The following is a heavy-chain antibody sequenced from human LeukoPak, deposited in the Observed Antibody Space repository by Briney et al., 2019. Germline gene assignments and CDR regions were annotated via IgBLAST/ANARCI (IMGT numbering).Heavy chain of an antibody. V-gene: IGHV3-20*04. CDR3: ARGTHYYDISGYDY. CDR2: INWKGGST. D-gene: IGHD3-22*01. CDR1: EFSVGSNY. J-gene: IGHJ4*02. Sequence: GGSLRLSCAASEFSVGSNYMTWVRQAPGKGLERVSGINWKGGSTGYADSVKGRFTISRDNAKNSLYLQMNSLRAEDTAVYYCARGTHYYDISGYDYWGQGTLVIVSS.